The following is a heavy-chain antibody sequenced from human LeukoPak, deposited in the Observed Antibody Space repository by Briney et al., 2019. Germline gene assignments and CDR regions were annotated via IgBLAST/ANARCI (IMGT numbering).Heavy chain of an antibody. V-gene: IGHV3-48*03. Sequence: PGGSLRLSCAASGFTFSSYEMNWVRQAPGKGLEWVSYISSSGSTIYYADSAKGRFTISRDNAKNSLYLQMNSLRAEDTAVCYCARDRGFSESNDYGDYADYWGQGTLVTVSS. CDR1: GFTFSSYE. CDR2: ISSSGSTI. J-gene: IGHJ4*02. CDR3: ARDRGFSESNDYGDYADY. D-gene: IGHD4-17*01.